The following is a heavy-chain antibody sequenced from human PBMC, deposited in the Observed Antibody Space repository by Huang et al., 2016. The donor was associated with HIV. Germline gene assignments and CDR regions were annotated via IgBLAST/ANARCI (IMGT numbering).Heavy chain of an antibody. D-gene: IGHD5-18*01. CDR3: ASTSRRGNSYGSPFDY. J-gene: IGHJ4*02. CDR2: SIPTFPAP. Sequence: QVQLVQSGAEVKKPGSSVKVSCKASGGTLSRYAMSWVRQAPGQGLEWMGGSIPTFPAPNYAQRFQGRLTITADASSSTAYMELSSLRSEDTAVYFCASTSRRGNSYGSPFDYWGPGTLVIVSS. V-gene: IGHV1-69*01. CDR1: GGTLSRYA.